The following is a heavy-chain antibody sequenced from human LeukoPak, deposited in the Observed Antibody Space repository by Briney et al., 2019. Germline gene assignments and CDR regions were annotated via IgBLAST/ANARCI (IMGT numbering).Heavy chain of an antibody. Sequence: PGGSLRLSCAASGFTFSSYAMSWVRQAPGKGLEWVSAISGSGGSTYYADSVKGRFTISRDNSKNTLYLQMYSLRAEDTAVYYCAKASGYSYGYYIDYWGQGTLVTASS. CDR1: GFTFSSYA. CDR2: ISGSGGST. CDR3: AKASGYSYGYYIDY. J-gene: IGHJ4*02. V-gene: IGHV3-23*01. D-gene: IGHD5-18*01.